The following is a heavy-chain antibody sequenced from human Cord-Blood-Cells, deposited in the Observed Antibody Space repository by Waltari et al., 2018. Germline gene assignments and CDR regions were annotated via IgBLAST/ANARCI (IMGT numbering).Heavy chain of an antibody. V-gene: IGHV4-59*01. CDR1: GGSISSYY. J-gene: IGHJ4*02. CDR2: TKNSGST. D-gene: IGHD1-1*01. Sequence: QVQLQESGPGLVKPSETLSLTCTVPGGSISSYYWSWSRPPPGKGLEWLGYTKNSGSTNGSPSLKSRVTTSVDTPKNQFARKLSSVTAADTAVYYCARYRTGTFDYWGQGTLVTVSS. CDR3: ARYRTGTFDY.